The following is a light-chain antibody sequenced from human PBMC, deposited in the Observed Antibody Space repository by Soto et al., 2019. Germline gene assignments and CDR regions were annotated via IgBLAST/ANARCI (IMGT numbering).Light chain of an antibody. CDR3: LQDYNYPRT. V-gene: IGKV1-6*01. Sequence: AIQMTQSPSSLSASVGDRVTITCRASQGIRNDLGWYQDKPGKAPKLLIYAASSLLPGVPSRFSGSGSGTDFTLTITSLQPEDFATYYCLQDYNYPRTFGQGTKVEIK. CDR1: QGIRND. CDR2: AAS. J-gene: IGKJ1*01.